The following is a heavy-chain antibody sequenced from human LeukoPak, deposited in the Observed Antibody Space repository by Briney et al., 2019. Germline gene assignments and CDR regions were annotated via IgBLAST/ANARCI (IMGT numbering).Heavy chain of an antibody. Sequence: SGGSLRLSCAASGFTFSTYGMHWVRQAPGKGLEWVSAISGSGGSTYYADSVKGRFTISRDNSKNTLYLQMNSLRAEDTAVYYCAKEFYYYGSGSYPHWFDPWGQGTLANVSS. J-gene: IGHJ5*02. D-gene: IGHD3-10*01. CDR1: GFTFSTYG. CDR3: AKEFYYYGSGSYPHWFDP. V-gene: IGHV3-23*01. CDR2: ISGSGGST.